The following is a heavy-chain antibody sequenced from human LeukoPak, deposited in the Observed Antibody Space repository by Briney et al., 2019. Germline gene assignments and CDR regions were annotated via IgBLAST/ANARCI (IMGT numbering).Heavy chain of an antibody. Sequence: GASVKVSCKASGYTFTSYGISWVRQAPGQGLEWMGWISAYNGNTNYAQKLQGRVTMTTDTSTSTAYMELRSLRSDDTAVYYCATLLIRSGSYYYAFDIWGQGTMVTVSS. J-gene: IGHJ3*02. CDR1: GYTFTSYG. CDR2: ISAYNGNT. D-gene: IGHD1-26*01. V-gene: IGHV1-18*01. CDR3: ATLLIRSGSYYYAFDI.